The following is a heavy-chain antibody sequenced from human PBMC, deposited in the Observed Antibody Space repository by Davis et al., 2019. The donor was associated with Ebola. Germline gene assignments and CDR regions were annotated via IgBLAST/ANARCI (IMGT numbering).Heavy chain of an antibody. D-gene: IGHD1-26*01. V-gene: IGHV1-46*03. CDR3: ARGVGATPYGMDV. Sequence: ASAQASCKASGYTFTGYYMHWVRQAPGQGPEWMGRINPTSVGTSYAQKFQGRVTITRDTSTSTVYMKLSSLRSEATAVFYCARGVGATPYGMDVWGQGTTVTVSS. J-gene: IGHJ6*02. CDR2: INPTSVGT. CDR1: GYTFTGYY.